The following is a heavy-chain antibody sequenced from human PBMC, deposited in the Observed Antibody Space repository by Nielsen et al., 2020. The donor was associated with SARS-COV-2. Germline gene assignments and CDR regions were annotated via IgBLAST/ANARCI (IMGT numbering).Heavy chain of an antibody. CDR2: ISYDGSNK. Sequence: GESLRLSCAASGFTFSSYGMHWVRQAPGKGLEWVAVISYDGSNKYYADSVKGRFTISRDNSKNTLYLQMNSLRAEDTAVYYCARDLSLRYFDWSPGGLWFDPWGQGTLVTVSS. D-gene: IGHD3-9*01. CDR1: GFTFSSYG. V-gene: IGHV3-30*03. CDR3: ARDLSLRYFDWSPGGLWFDP. J-gene: IGHJ5*02.